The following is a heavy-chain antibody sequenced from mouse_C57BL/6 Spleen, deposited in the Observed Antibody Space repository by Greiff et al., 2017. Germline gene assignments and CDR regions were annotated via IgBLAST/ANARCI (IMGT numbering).Heavy chain of an antibody. D-gene: IGHD4-1*01. CDR3: ARSETGPAWFAY. J-gene: IGHJ3*01. CDR1: GYAFSSYW. V-gene: IGHV1-80*01. CDR2: IYPGDGDT. Sequence: QVQLQQSGAELVKPGASVKISCKASGYAFSSYWMNWVKQRPGKGLEWIGQIYPGDGDTNYNGKFKGKATLTADKSSSTAYMQLSSLTSEDSAVYFCARSETGPAWFAYWGQGTLVTVSA.